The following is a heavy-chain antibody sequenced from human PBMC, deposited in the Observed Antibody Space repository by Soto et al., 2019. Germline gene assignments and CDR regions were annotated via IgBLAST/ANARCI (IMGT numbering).Heavy chain of an antibody. D-gene: IGHD6-6*01. CDR1: GFTFRDYA. CDR2: ISSDATNK. CDR3: ARQGMAARKYYSTYLDV. V-gene: IGHV3-30-3*01. Sequence: QVQLVESGGGVVQPGRSLRLSCAASGFTFRDYAMHWVRQAPGKGLEWVTLISSDATNKYLAVSVKGRFTISRDNSKNTLYLQMNSLRVEDTGLYYCARQGMAARKYYSTYLDVWGQGTTVIV. J-gene: IGHJ6*02.